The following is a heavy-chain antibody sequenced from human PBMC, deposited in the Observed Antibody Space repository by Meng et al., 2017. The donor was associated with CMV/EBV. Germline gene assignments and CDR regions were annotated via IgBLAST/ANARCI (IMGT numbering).Heavy chain of an antibody. CDR2: INPNSGGT. J-gene: IGHJ4*02. Sequence: ASVKVSCKASGYTFTGYYMHWVRQAPGQGLEWMGWINPNSGGTNYAQKFQGRVTMTRDTSISTAYMELSRLRSDDTAVYYCARDRRTENYMAYYYDSSGGIDYWGQGTLVTVFS. CDR3: ARDRRTENYMAYYYDSSGGIDY. D-gene: IGHD3-22*01. CDR1: GYTFTGYY. V-gene: IGHV1-2*02.